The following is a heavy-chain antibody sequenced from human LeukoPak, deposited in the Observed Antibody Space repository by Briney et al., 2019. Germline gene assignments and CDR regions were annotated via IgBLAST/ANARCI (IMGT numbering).Heavy chain of an antibody. V-gene: IGHV1-18*01. D-gene: IGHD3-22*01. CDR3: ARSQVHPRYYDSSGYPGYMDV. J-gene: IGHJ6*03. Sequence: ASVKVSCKASGYTFTSYGISWVRQAPGQGLEWMGWISAYNGNTNYAQKLQGRVTMTTDTSTSTAYMELRSLRSDDTAVYYCARSQVHPRYYDSSGYPGYMDVWGKGTTVTVSS. CDR1: GYTFTSYG. CDR2: ISAYNGNT.